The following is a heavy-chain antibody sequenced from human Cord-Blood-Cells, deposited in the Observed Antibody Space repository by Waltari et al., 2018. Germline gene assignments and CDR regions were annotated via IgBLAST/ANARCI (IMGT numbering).Heavy chain of an antibody. Sequence: QVQLVQSGAGVEKPGASVKVSCKVSGYTLPELSIHWVRPAPGKGLEWMGGFDPEDGETIYAQKFQGRVTMTEDTSTDTAYMELSSLRSEDTAVYYCATDYYDSSGYYYAFDIWGQGTMVTVSS. D-gene: IGHD3-22*01. CDR1: GYTLPELS. J-gene: IGHJ3*02. CDR3: ATDYYDSSGYYYAFDI. CDR2: FDPEDGET. V-gene: IGHV1-24*01.